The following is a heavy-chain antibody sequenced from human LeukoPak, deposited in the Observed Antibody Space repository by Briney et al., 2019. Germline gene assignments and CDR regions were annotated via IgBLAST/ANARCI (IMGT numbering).Heavy chain of an antibody. CDR2: ISYDGSNK. CDR3: ARDLVAPDAFGI. V-gene: IGHV3-30-3*01. J-gene: IGHJ3*02. D-gene: IGHD2-15*01. CDR1: GFTFSSYA. Sequence: PGGSLRLSCAVSGFTFSSYAMHWVRQAPGKGLEWVAVISYDGSNKYYADSVKGRFTISRDNSKNTLYLQMNSLRAEDTAVYYCARDLVAPDAFGIWGQRTMVTFSS.